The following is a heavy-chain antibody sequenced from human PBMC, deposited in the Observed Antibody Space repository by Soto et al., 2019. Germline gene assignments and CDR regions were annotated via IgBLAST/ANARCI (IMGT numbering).Heavy chain of an antibody. CDR3: ARDPGYCSSTSCYEGEFDP. D-gene: IGHD2-2*01. CDR1: GGTFSSYA. J-gene: IGHJ5*02. Sequence: GASVKVSCKASGGTFSSYAISWVRQAPGQGLEWMGGIIPIFGTANYAQKFQGRVTITADESTSTAYMELSSLRSEDTAVYYCARDPGYCSSTSCYEGEFDPWGQGTLVTVSS. CDR2: IIPIFGTA. V-gene: IGHV1-69*13.